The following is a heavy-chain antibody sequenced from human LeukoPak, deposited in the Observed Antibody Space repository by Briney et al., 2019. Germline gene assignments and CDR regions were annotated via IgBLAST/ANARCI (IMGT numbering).Heavy chain of an antibody. Sequence: GGTLRLSCAASDFTFSTYGMSWVRQAPGKGLEWVSSISGGGGSTYYADSVKGRFTISRDNSKNTLYLQMNSLRAEDTAIYYCAKESSLLRGPTVIYYFDFWGQGTLVTVSS. D-gene: IGHD3-10*01. V-gene: IGHV3-23*01. CDR3: AKESSLLRGPTVIYYFDF. J-gene: IGHJ4*02. CDR1: DFTFSTYG. CDR2: ISGGGGST.